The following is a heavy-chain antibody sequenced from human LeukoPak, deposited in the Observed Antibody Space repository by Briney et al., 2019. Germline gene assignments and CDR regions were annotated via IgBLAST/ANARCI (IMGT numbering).Heavy chain of an antibody. V-gene: IGHV1-2*02. CDR2: ISPHNGGT. CDR3: ARVAGGRYCSSTSCYMRGWFDP. Sequence: ASVKVSCKASGYRFTVHYIHWVRQAPGQGREGMGWISPHNGGTNYTQKFQGRVTITADESTSTAYMALSSLRSEDTAVYYCARVAGGRYCSSTSCYMRGWFDPWGQGTLVTVSS. J-gene: IGHJ5*02. D-gene: IGHD2-2*02. CDR1: GYRFTVHY.